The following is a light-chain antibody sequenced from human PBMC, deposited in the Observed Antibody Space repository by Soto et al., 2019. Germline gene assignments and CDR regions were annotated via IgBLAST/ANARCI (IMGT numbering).Light chain of an antibody. V-gene: IGKV1-5*01. CDR3: QQYNSYSWT. CDR1: QSISSW. J-gene: IGKJ1*01. CDR2: DAS. Sequence: DIQMTQSPSTLSASVGDRVTITCRASQSISSWLAWYQQKPGKAPKLLIYDASSLESGVTSRFSGSGSGTEFPLSISSLQPDDFATYYCQQYNSYSWTFGQETKVEIK.